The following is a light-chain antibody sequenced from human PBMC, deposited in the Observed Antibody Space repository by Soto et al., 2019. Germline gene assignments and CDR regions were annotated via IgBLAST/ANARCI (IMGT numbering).Light chain of an antibody. CDR1: QSVSSN. J-gene: IGKJ5*01. Sequence: EKVMTQSPATLSVSPGERATLSCRASQSVSSNLAWYQQKPGQAPRLLIYGASRRATDIPGRFSGSGSGTEYTLTISSLQSEDFVVYYCQQYNSWPPITFGQGTRLEIK. CDR3: QQYNSWPPIT. V-gene: IGKV3-15*01. CDR2: GAS.